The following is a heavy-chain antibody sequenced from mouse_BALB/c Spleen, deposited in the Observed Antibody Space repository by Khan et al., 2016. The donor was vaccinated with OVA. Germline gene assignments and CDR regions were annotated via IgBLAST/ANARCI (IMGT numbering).Heavy chain of an antibody. D-gene: IGHD2-5*01. V-gene: IGHV1-7*01. CDR3: ARRGQYSIFAY. CDR2: IDPSTGYT. CDR1: GYTFTTYW. J-gene: IGHJ3*01. Sequence: QVQLQQSGAELAKPGASVKMSCKASGYTFTTYWMHWVKQRPGQGLEWIGYIDPSTGYTEYNQKFKDKATLTTDKSSSTAYMQLSSLTSEDSAVYYCARRGQYSIFAYWGQGTLVTVSA.